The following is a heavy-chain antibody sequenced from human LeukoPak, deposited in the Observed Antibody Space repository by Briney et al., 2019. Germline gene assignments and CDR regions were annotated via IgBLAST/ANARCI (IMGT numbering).Heavy chain of an antibody. CDR1: GFTFSSYE. CDR3: ARVGRDSQHLDY. Sequence: QPGGSLRLSCAASGFTFSSYEMNWVRQTPRKGLEWVSYISSSGDITYYADSVRGRLTFSRDNAKNSLFLQMNSLRAEDTAVYYCARVGRDSQHLDYWGPGTLVTVSS. J-gene: IGHJ4*02. CDR2: ISSSGDIT. V-gene: IGHV3-48*03. D-gene: IGHD2-15*01.